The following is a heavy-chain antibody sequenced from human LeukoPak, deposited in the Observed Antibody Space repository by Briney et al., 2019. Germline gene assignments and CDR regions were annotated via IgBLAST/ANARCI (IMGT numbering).Heavy chain of an antibody. CDR2: ISSSSSYI. V-gene: IGHV3-21*01. Sequence: GGSLRLSCAASGFTFSSYSMNWVRQAPGKGLEWVSSISSSSSYIYYADSVKGRFTISRDNAKNSLYLQMNSLRAEDTAVYYCARDRSSGYYTIWYFDYWGQGALVTVSS. J-gene: IGHJ4*02. CDR3: ARDRSSGYYTIWYFDY. CDR1: GFTFSSYS. D-gene: IGHD3-22*01.